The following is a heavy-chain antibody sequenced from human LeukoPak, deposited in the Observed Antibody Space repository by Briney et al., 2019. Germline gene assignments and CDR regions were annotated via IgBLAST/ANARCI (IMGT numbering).Heavy chain of an antibody. CDR1: GGTFSSYA. D-gene: IGHD3-22*01. CDR3: VRADFYYYDSSGYYPLDY. Sequence: SVKVSCKASGGTFSSYAISWVRQAPGQGLEWMGGIIPIFGTANYAQKFQGGVTITTDESTSTAYMELSSLRSEDTAVYYRVRADFYYYDSSGYYPLDYWGQGTLVTVSS. V-gene: IGHV1-69*05. CDR2: IIPIFGTA. J-gene: IGHJ4*02.